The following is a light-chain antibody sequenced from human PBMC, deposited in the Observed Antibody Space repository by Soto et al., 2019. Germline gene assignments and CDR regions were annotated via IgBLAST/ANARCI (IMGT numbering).Light chain of an antibody. CDR3: QQYSNSPRT. V-gene: IGKV3-20*01. CDR2: GTS. J-gene: IGKJ1*01. Sequence: ELVFTQAPGTLSLSPGESATLSCRASQKISSSYLVWYQQKPGQAPRLLIYGTSSRATGIPDRFSGSGSGTDLTITISRLEPEDGEVDEGQQYSNSPRTFGQGTKVDIK. CDR1: QKISSSY.